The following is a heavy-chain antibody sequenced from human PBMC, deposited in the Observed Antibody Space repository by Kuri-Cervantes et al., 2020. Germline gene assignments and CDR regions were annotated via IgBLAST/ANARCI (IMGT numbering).Heavy chain of an antibody. J-gene: IGHJ5*02. CDR3: ARGLRITIFGVVITRNNWFDP. D-gene: IGHD3-3*01. CDR1: GFTFSSYG. CDR2: IWYDGSNK. Sequence: GGSLRLSCAASGFTFSSYGMHWVRQAPCKGLEWVAVIWYDGSNKYYADSVKGRFTISRDNSKNTLYLQMNSLRAEDTAVYYCARGLRITIFGVVITRNNWFDPWGQGTLVTVSS. V-gene: IGHV3-33*08.